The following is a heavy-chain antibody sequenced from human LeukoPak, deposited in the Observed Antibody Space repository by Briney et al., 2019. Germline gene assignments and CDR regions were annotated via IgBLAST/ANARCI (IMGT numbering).Heavy chain of an antibody. CDR3: ARGSGSSWYFYFDY. Sequence: PGGSLRLSCAASGFTFSTYSMNWVRQAPGKGLEWVSSITRSSYIYYADSVKGRFTISRDNAKNSVYLQMNSLRAEDTALYYCARGSGSSWYFYFDYWGQGTLVTVSS. J-gene: IGHJ4*02. CDR2: ITRSSYI. CDR1: GFTFSTYS. V-gene: IGHV3-21*04. D-gene: IGHD6-13*01.